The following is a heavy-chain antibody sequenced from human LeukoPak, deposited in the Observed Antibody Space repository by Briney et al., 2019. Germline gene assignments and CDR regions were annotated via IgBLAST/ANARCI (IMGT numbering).Heavy chain of an antibody. D-gene: IGHD3-9*01. J-gene: IGHJ4*02. Sequence: ASVKVSCEVSGYTLTELSMHWVRQAPGKGLEWMGGFDPEDGETIYAQKFQGRVTMTEDTSTDTPYMELSSLRSEDTAVYYCATGSLTIFTYPLDYWGQGTLVTVSS. CDR1: GYTLTELS. CDR2: FDPEDGET. CDR3: ATGSLTIFTYPLDY. V-gene: IGHV1-24*01.